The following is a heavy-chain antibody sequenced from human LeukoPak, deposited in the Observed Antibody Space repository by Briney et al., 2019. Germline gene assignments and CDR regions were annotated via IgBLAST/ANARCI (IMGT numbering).Heavy chain of an antibody. D-gene: IGHD6-13*01. CDR2: ISTSSSYI. CDR1: GFTFSSYT. V-gene: IGHV3-21*04. J-gene: IGHJ1*01. Sequence: GGSLRLSCAASGFTFSSYTMHWVRQAPGKGLEWVAFISTSSSYIYYADSVKGRFTISRDNSKNTLYLQMNSLRAEDTAVYYCAKDHISSWSAEYFQHWGQGTLVTVSS. CDR3: AKDHISSWSAEYFQH.